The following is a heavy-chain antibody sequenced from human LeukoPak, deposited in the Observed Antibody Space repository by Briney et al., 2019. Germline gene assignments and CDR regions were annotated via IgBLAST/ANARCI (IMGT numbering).Heavy chain of an antibody. J-gene: IGHJ6*03. CDR3: ARDPEPLMIVVARDYYMDV. V-gene: IGHV1-18*01. CDR1: GYTFTSYG. D-gene: IGHD3-22*01. Sequence: ASVKVSCKASGYTFTSYGISWVRQAPGQGLEWMGWISAYNGNTNYAQKLQGRVTMTTDTSTSTAYMELRSLRSDDTAVYYCARDPEPLMIVVARDYYMDVWGKGTTVTVSS. CDR2: ISAYNGNT.